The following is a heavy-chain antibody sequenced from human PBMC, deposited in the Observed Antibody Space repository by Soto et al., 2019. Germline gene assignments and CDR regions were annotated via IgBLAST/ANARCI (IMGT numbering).Heavy chain of an antibody. D-gene: IGHD6-13*01. CDR3: ARDVAAATGGGLFDP. CDR2: IYYSGST. J-gene: IGHJ5*02. CDR1: GGSISSGGYY. Sequence: TSETLSLTCTVSGGSISSGGYYWSWIRQHPGKGLEWIGYIYYSGSTYYNPSLKSRVTISVDTSKSQFSLKLSSVTAADTAVYYCARDVAAATGGGLFDPWGQGTPVTVSS. V-gene: IGHV4-31*03.